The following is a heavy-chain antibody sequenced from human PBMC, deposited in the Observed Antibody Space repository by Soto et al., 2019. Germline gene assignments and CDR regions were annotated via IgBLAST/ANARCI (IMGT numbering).Heavy chain of an antibody. CDR3: AREPSI. J-gene: IGHJ4*02. V-gene: IGHV4-31*03. Sequence: SETLSLTRTGSGGFNNRGGYFWSRIRQHPGKGLEWIGYIYYSGSTYCNPSLKSRVTISVDTSKNQFSLKLSSVTAADTAVYYCAREPSIWGQGTLVTVSS. CDR1: GGFNNRGGYF. CDR2: IYYSGST.